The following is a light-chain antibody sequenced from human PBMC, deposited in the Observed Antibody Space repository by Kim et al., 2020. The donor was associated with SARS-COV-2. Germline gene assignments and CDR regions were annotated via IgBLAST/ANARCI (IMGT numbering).Light chain of an antibody. CDR3: QAWDSSTVV. J-gene: IGLJ2*01. CDR2: QDS. V-gene: IGLV3-1*01. CDR1: KLGDKY. Sequence: SYELTQPPSVSVSPGQTASITCSGDKLGDKYASWYQQKPGQSPVLVIYQDSKRPSGIPERFSGSNSGNTATLTISGTQAMDEADYYCQAWDSSTVVFSGVTQLTVL.